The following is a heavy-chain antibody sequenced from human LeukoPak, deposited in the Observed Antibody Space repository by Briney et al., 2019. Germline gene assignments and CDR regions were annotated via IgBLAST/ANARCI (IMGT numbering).Heavy chain of an antibody. D-gene: IGHD2-21*02. J-gene: IGHJ6*02. CDR3: ARGGVVVTAIKSDYYYGMDV. CDR2: INHSGST. CDR1: GGSFSGYY. Sequence: SETLSLTCAVYGGSFSGYYWSWIRQPPGKGLEWIGEINHSGSTNYNPSLKSRVTISVDTSKNQFSLKLSSVTAADTAVYYCARGGVVVTAIKSDYYYGMDVWGQGTTVTVSS. V-gene: IGHV4-34*01.